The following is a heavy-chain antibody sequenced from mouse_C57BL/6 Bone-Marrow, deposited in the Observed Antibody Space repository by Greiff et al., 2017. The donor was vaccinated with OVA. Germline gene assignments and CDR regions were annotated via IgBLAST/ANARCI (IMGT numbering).Heavy chain of an antibody. CDR3: ARGNFGSSFYAMDY. D-gene: IGHD1-1*01. Sequence: EVQLVESVAELVRPGASVKLSCTASGFNIKNTYMHWVKQRPEQGLEWIGRIDPANDNTKYAPKFQGKATMTADTSSNTAYLQLSSLSSEDTADYCGARGNFGSSFYAMDYWGQGTSVTVSS. CDR1: GFNIKNTY. J-gene: IGHJ4*01. CDR2: IDPANDNT. V-gene: IGHV14-3*01.